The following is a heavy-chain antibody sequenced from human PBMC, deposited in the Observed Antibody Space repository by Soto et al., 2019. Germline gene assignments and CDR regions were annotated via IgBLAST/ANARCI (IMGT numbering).Heavy chain of an antibody. CDR1: GYGFTSSA. J-gene: IGHJ6*02. D-gene: IGHD6-19*01. V-gene: IGHV1-3*01. CDR3: ASSLAVAAYYYYGMDV. Sequence: ASAKLSSKDPGYGFTSSAMRWVRQAPGQRLEWMGWINAGNGNTKYSQKFQGRVTITRDTSASTAYMELSSLRSEDTAVYYCASSLAVAAYYYYGMDVWGQGTTVTVSS. CDR2: INAGNGNT.